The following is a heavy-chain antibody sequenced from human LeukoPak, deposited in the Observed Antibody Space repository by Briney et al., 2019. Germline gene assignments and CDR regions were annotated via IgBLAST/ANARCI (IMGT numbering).Heavy chain of an antibody. D-gene: IGHD5-12*01. Sequence: QPGGSLRLSCGASGFTFTTHWIHWVRQAPGKGLVWVSRIKPDGSDTNYADSVKGRFTISRDNAKNMVYLQMNSLRAEDTAVYYCARGKYGGHFIDYWGQGTLVTVSS. CDR3: ARGKYGGHFIDY. J-gene: IGHJ4*02. V-gene: IGHV3-74*01. CDR1: GFTFTTHW. CDR2: IKPDGSDT.